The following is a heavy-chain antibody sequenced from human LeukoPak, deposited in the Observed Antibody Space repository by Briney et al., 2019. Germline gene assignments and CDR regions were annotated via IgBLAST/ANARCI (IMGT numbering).Heavy chain of an antibody. CDR2: IYTSGST. CDR1: GGSISSGNYY. V-gene: IGHV4-61*02. D-gene: IGHD3-10*01. CDR3: ARELLGWFDP. J-gene: IGHJ5*02. Sequence: SETLSLTCTVSGGSISSGNYYWSWIRKPAGKGLEWIGRIYTSGSTNYNPSLKSRVTISVDTSKNQFSLKLSSVTAADTAVYYCARELLGWFDPWGQGTLVTVSS.